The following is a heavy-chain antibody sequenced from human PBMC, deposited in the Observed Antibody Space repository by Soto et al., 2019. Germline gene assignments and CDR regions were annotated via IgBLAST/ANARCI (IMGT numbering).Heavy chain of an antibody. CDR3: AHLTTGCFNFDY. V-gene: IGHV2-5*02. Sequence: QITLKESGPTLVKPTQPLTLTCTFSGFSLRNSGVGVGWIRQPPGKALEWLAIIYCDDDKRYSPSLKSRLTITKDTSKNPVVLTMTNMDPVDTATYYGAHLTTGCFNFDYWGQGTLVIVSS. CDR1: GFSLRNSGVG. CDR2: IYCDDDK. D-gene: IGHD4-17*01. J-gene: IGHJ4*02.